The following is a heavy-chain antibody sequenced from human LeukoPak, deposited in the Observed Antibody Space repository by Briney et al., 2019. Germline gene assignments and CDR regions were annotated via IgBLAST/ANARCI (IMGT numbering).Heavy chain of an antibody. CDR2: IKQDGSEK. CDR1: GFTFSSYW. J-gene: IGHJ4*02. Sequence: GGSLRLSCAASGFTFSSYWMSWVRQAPGKGLEWVANIKQDGSEKYYVDSVKGRFTISRDNAKNSLYLQMNSLRAEDTAVYYCARDRRSYGSGWYYFDYWGQGTLVTVSS. D-gene: IGHD6-19*01. CDR3: ARDRRSYGSGWYYFDY. V-gene: IGHV3-7*01.